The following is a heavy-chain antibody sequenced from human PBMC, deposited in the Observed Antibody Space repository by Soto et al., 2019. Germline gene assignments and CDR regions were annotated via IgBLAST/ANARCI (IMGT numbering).Heavy chain of an antibody. CDR3: ARVPVVVATIYLDY. J-gene: IGHJ4*02. CDR1: GGSINSGHYY. CDR2: IYYSGST. Sequence: QVQLQESGPGLVKPSQTLSLTCTVSGGSINSGHYYWSWIRQPPGKGLEWIGNIYYSGSTYYNPSLKSRVTXXIXTXXNQFSLKLSSVTAADTAVYYCARVPVVVATIYLDYWGQGTLVTVSS. V-gene: IGHV4-30-4*01. D-gene: IGHD2-15*01.